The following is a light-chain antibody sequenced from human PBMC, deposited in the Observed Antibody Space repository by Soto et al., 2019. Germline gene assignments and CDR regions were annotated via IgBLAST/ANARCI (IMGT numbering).Light chain of an antibody. Sequence: DIQMTQSPSSVSASVGDTVTITCRASQDINVYLNWYQQKPGEVPKLLIYSASSLHSGVPSRFTCSGSETDFTLTIRSLQPEDFATYYCQHGYVAPYNFGQGTKV. CDR2: SAS. CDR3: QHGYVAPYN. CDR1: QDINVY. J-gene: IGKJ2*01. V-gene: IGKV1-39*01.